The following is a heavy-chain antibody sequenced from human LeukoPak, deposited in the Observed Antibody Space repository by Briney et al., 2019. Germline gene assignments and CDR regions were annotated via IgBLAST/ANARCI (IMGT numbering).Heavy chain of an antibody. CDR2: IIPIFDTA. CDR1: GGTFSSYA. V-gene: IGHV1-69*06. Sequence: ASVKVSCKASGGTFSSYAISWVRQAPGQGLEWMGGIIPIFDTANYAQKFQGRVTITADKSTSTAYMELSSLRSDDTAVYYCARGRSGSGLRLGERYYSYYYMDVWDKGTTVTVSS. J-gene: IGHJ6*03. CDR3: ARGRSGSGLRLGERYYSYYYMDV. D-gene: IGHD3-16*01.